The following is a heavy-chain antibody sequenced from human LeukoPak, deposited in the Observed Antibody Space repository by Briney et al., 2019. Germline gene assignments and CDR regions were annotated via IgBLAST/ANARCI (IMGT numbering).Heavy chain of an antibody. CDR3: ARAVHYYDRLDY. V-gene: IGHV4-59*01. CDR2: IYYSGST. J-gene: IGHJ4*02. Sequence: SETLSLTCTVSGGSISSYYGSWIRQPPGKGLEWIGYIYYSGSTNYNPSLKSRVTISVDTSKNQFSLKLSSVTAADTAVYYCARAVHYYDRLDYWGQGTLVTVSS. D-gene: IGHD3-22*01. CDR1: GGSISSYY.